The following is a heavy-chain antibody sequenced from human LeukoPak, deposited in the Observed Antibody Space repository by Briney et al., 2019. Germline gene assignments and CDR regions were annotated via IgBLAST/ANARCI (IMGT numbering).Heavy chain of an antibody. Sequence: GGSLRLSRAASGFTLDDYAMHWVRHGTGKGLEWVSGISWNSGSIVYADSVKGRFTISRDNAKNSLYLQMNSLRAEATAVYYCARGYGSGSSHIDYWGQGTLVTVSS. D-gene: IGHD3-10*01. CDR1: GFTLDDYA. CDR3: ARGYGSGSSHIDY. V-gene: IGHV3-9*01. J-gene: IGHJ4*02. CDR2: ISWNSGSI.